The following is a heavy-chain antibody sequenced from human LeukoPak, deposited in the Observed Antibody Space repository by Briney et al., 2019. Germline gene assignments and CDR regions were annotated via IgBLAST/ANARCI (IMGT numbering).Heavy chain of an antibody. CDR2: INHSGST. D-gene: IGHD3-3*01. CDR3: ASANYDFWSGYYTGPFDY. Sequence: KTSETLSLTCAVYGGSFSGYYWSWIRQPPGKGPEWIGEINHSGSTNYNPSLKSRVTISVDTSKNQFSLKLSSVTAADTAVYYCASANYDFWSGYYTGPFDYWGQGTLVTVSS. V-gene: IGHV4-34*01. J-gene: IGHJ4*02. CDR1: GGSFSGYY.